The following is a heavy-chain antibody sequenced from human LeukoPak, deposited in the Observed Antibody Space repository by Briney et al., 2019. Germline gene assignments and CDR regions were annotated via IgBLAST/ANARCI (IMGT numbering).Heavy chain of an antibody. Sequence: GGSLRLSCEASGFSFSEYWMSWVRQATGKGLEWVASTNPDGNEKYYVDSVKGRFTTSRDNAKESVYLQMNRQRAEDTAVYYCARGHWQLEVWGQGTTVTVSS. D-gene: IGHD1-1*01. V-gene: IGHV3-7*01. J-gene: IGHJ6*02. CDR1: GFSFSEYW. CDR2: TNPDGNEK. CDR3: ARGHWQLEV.